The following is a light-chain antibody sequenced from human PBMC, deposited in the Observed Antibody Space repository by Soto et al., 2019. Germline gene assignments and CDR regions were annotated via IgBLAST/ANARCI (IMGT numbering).Light chain of an antibody. CDR2: GVS. CDR3: SSYTSSSTLV. J-gene: IGLJ3*02. V-gene: IGLV2-14*01. CDR1: SGDVGSYDY. Sequence: QSALTQPASVSGSPGQSITISCTGTSGDVGSYDYVSWYQQHPGKAPKLMIYGVSNRPSGVSNRFSGSKSGNTASLTISGLQAEDEADYYCSSYTSSSTLVFGGGTKLTVL.